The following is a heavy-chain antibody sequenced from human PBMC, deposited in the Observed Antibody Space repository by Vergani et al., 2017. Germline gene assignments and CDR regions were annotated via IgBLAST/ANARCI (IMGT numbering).Heavy chain of an antibody. CDR2: IRSKANSYAT. CDR3: TSHPRTDAFDI. D-gene: IGHD1-14*01. Sequence: VQLVQSGGGLVQPGGSLRLSCAASGFTFSGSAMHWVRQASGKGLEWVGRIRSKANSYATAYAASVKGRFTISRDDSKNTAYLQMNSLKTEDTAVYYCTSHPRTDAFDIWGQGTMVTVSS. J-gene: IGHJ3*02. CDR1: GFTFSGSA. V-gene: IGHV3-73*01.